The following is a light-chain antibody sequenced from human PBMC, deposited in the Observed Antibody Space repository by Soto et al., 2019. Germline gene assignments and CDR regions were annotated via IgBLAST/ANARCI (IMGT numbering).Light chain of an antibody. CDR1: SSDVGGYNF. J-gene: IGLJ2*01. V-gene: IGLV2-14*01. CDR2: EVN. Sequence: QSALIQPASVSGSPGQSITISCTGTSSDVGGYNFFSWYQQHPGKAPKVVLYEVNNRPSGVSNRFSGSKSGNMASLTISGLQAEDEADYYCISYTTTKSLVFGGGTKVTVL. CDR3: ISYTTTKSLV.